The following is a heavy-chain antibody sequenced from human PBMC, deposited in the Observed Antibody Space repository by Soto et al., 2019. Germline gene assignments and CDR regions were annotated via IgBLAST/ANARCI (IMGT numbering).Heavy chain of an antibody. CDR2: IYYSGST. CDR1: GGSISSGDYY. V-gene: IGHV4-30-4*01. J-gene: IGHJ4*02. Sequence: SETLSLTCTVSGGSISSGDYYWSWIRQPPGKGLEWIGYIYYSGSTYHNPSLKSRVTISVDTSKNQFSLKLSSVTAADTAVYYCARNTRSDVDTAMVTPYDFWGQGTLVTVSS. CDR3: ARNTRSDVDTAMVTPYDF. D-gene: IGHD5-18*01.